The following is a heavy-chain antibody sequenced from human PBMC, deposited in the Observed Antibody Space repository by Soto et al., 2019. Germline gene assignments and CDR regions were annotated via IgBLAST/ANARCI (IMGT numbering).Heavy chain of an antibody. CDR2: IQYDGSNK. CDR1: GFTFSNYG. CDR3: VKGYSSSWYVWFDY. V-gene: IGHV3-30*02. J-gene: IGHJ4*02. D-gene: IGHD6-13*01. Sequence: GGSLRLSCAASGFTFSNYGMHWVRQAPGQGLEWVAVIQYDGSNKYYADSVEGRFTISRDNSKNTLYLQMSSLRVEDTAVYYCVKGYSSSWYVWFDYWGQGTLVTVSS.